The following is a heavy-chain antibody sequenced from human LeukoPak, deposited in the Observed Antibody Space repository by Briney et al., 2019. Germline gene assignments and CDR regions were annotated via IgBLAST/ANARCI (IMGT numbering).Heavy chain of an antibody. CDR2: IYYSGST. D-gene: IGHD1-26*01. V-gene: IGHV4-59*08. Sequence: SETLSLTCTVSGGSISSYYWSWIRQPPGKGLEWIGYIYYSGSTNYNPSLKSRVTISVDTSKNQFSLKLSSVTAADTAVYYCASEIVGASPGYYFDYWGQGTLVTVSS. CDR3: ASEIVGASPGYYFDY. J-gene: IGHJ4*02. CDR1: GGSISSYY.